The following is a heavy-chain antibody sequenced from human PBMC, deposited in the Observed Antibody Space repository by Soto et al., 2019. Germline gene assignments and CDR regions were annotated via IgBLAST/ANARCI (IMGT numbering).Heavy chain of an antibody. CDR2: ISSDGSST. J-gene: IGHJ6*02. V-gene: IGHV3-74*01. CDR3: ARDGYYGSGRSLYYYGMDV. CDR1: GFTFSTYW. D-gene: IGHD3-10*01. Sequence: GGSLRLSCAASGFTFSTYWIHWVRQAPGKGLVWVSRISSDGSSTNYADSVKGRFTISRDNAKNTLYLQMNSLRVEDTAVYYCARDGYYGSGRSLYYYGMDVWGQGTTVTVSS.